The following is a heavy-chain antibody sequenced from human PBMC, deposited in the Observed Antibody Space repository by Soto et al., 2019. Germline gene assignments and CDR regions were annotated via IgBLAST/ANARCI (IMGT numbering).Heavy chain of an antibody. CDR3: ARDLRKFQSLNGQYHYGMDV. CDR1: RGTFCSYA. CDR2: IIPIFGTA. V-gene: IGHV1-69*13. Sequence: ASVKVSCKASRGTFCSYAISWVRQAPGQGLEWMGGIIPIFGTANYAQKFQGRVTITADESTSTAYMELSGLRSEDTAVYYCARDLRKFQSLNGQYHYGMDVWGQGTTVTVSS. D-gene: IGHD2-21*01. J-gene: IGHJ6*02.